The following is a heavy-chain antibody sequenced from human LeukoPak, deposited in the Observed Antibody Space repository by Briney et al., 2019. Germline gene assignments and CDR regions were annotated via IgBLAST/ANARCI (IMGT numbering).Heavy chain of an antibody. CDR2: ISSSGSTI. Sequence: GGSLRLSCAASGFTFSRYSVNWVRQAPGKGLEWVSYISSSGSTIYYADSVKGRFTISRDNAKNSLYLQMNSLRAEDTAVYYCARGSYGVLDYWGQGTLVTVSS. D-gene: IGHD4-17*01. CDR1: GFTFSRYS. J-gene: IGHJ4*02. CDR3: ARGSYGVLDY. V-gene: IGHV3-48*04.